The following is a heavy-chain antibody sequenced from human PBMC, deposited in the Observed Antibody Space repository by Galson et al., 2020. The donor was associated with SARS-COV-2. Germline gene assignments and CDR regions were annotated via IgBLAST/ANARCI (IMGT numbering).Heavy chain of an antibody. CDR1: GYTLTELS. D-gene: IGHD4-17*01. J-gene: IGHJ6*02. V-gene: IGHV1-24*01. CDR2: FDPEDGET. Sequence: ASVKVSCKVSGYTLTELSMHWVRQAPGHGLEWMGGFDPEDGETIYAQKFQGRVTMTEDTSTDTAYMELSSLRSEDTAVYYCATAVAVTSFGLGYYYYGMDVGGQGTTVTVSS. CDR3: ATAVAVTSFGLGYYYYGMDV.